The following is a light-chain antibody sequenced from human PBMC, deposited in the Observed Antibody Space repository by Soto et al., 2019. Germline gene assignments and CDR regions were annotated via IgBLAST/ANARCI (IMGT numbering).Light chain of an antibody. J-gene: IGKJ2*01. V-gene: IGKV1-39*01. CDR1: QNISDC. CDR3: QQSYNTPYT. CDR2: VSS. Sequence: DIQMTQSPSSLSTSVGQRVSFTCRASQNISDCLNWYQQQPGKPPSLLIYVSSALQSGVPSRFSGSGSGTDYTLTINNVQPADFATYYCQQSYNTPYTFGQGTKLEFK.